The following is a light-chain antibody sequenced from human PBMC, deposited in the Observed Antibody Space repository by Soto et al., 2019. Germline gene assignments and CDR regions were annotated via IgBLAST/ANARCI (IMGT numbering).Light chain of an antibody. CDR2: DAS. J-gene: IGKJ5*01. Sequence: EIVLTQSPATLSLSPGERATLSCRTSQSVSSYFAWYQQKPGRAPRLLIYDASNRATGIPARFIGSGSRTDFTLTISSLEPEDFAVYYCQQRSNWPITFGQGTRLEI. CDR1: QSVSSY. V-gene: IGKV3-11*01. CDR3: QQRSNWPIT.